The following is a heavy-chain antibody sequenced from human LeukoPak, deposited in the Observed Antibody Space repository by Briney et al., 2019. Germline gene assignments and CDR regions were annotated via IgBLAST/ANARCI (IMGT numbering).Heavy chain of an antibody. CDR3: ARKGDYDGYAFDY. Sequence: PSETLSLTCAVSGYSISSGYYWGWIRQPPGKGLEWIGIIYHSGSTYYNPSLKSRVTISVDTSKNQFSLKLSSVTAADTAVYYCARKGDYDGYAFDYWGQGTLVTVSS. CDR1: GYSISSGYY. D-gene: IGHD4-17*01. J-gene: IGHJ4*02. V-gene: IGHV4-38-2*01. CDR2: IYHSGST.